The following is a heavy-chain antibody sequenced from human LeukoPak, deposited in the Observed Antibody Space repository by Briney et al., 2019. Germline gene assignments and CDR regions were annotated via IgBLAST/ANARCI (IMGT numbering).Heavy chain of an antibody. CDR3: ARATGWDPYFDY. V-gene: IGHV3-48*03. CDR2: ISSSGSTI. D-gene: IGHD6-19*01. CDR1: GFTFSSYA. Sequence: GGSLRLSCAASGFTFSSYAMSWFRQAPGKGLEWVSYISSSGSTIYYADSVKGRFTISRDNAKNSLYLQMNSLRAEDTAVYYCARATGWDPYFDYWGQGTLVTVSS. J-gene: IGHJ4*02.